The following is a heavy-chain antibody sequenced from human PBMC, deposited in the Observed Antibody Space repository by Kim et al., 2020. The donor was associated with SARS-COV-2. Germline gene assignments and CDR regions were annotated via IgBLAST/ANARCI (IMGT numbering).Heavy chain of an antibody. Sequence: SQTLSLTCAISGDSVSSNSAAWNWIRQSPSRGLEWLGRTYYRSKWYNDYAVSVKSRITINPDTSKNQFSLQLNSVTPEDTAVYYCARDRLSGSYPYYYYYYGMDVWGQGTTVTVSS. CDR1: GDSVSSNSAA. D-gene: IGHD1-26*01. V-gene: IGHV6-1*01. J-gene: IGHJ6*02. CDR2: TYYRSKWYN. CDR3: ARDRLSGSYPYYYYYYGMDV.